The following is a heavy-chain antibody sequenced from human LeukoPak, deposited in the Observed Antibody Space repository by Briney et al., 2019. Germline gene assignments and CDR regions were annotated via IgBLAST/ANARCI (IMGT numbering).Heavy chain of an antibody. CDR2: ISYDGSNK. D-gene: IGHD2-15*01. J-gene: IGHJ4*02. CDR1: GFTFSSYG. V-gene: IGHV3-30*03. CDR3: ARETWAAMSALSFDY. Sequence: GGSLRLSCAASGFTFSSYGMHWVRQAPGKGLEWVAVISYDGSNKYYADSVKGRFTISRDNSKNALYLQMNSLRAEDTAVYYCARETWAAMSALSFDYWGQGTLVTVSS.